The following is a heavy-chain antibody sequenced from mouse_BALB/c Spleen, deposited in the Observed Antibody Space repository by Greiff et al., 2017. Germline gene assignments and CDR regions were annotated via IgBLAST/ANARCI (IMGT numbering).Heavy chain of an antibody. J-gene: IGHJ4*01. Sequence: VKLMESGPGLVQPSQSLSITCTVSGFSLTSYGVHWVRQSPGKGLEWLGVIWSGGSTDYNAAFISRLSISKDNSKSQVFFKMNSLQANDTAIYYCARRIDGYDYYYAMDYWGQGTSVTVSS. CDR3: ARRIDGYDYYYAMDY. CDR2: IWSGGST. CDR1: GFSLTSYG. V-gene: IGHV2-2*02. D-gene: IGHD2-2*01.